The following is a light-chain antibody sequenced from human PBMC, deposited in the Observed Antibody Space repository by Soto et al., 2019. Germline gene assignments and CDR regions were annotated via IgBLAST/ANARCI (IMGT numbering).Light chain of an antibody. V-gene: IGKV1-39*01. Sequence: DIQMTQSPSSLSASVGDRVTISCRASQTIKSYLNWYQHKPGKAPQLLISGASSLQGGVPSRFSGTASWPEFTLTISSLQPEDLATYYCQQCYTTPYTFGQGTKVDLK. CDR2: GAS. J-gene: IGKJ2*01. CDR1: QTIKSY. CDR3: QQCYTTPYT.